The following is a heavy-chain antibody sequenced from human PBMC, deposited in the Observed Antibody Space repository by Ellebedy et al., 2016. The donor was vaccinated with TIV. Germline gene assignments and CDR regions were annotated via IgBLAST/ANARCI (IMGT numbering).Heavy chain of an antibody. CDR1: RVAFSNFC. J-gene: IGHJ3*02. CDR2: ISSDERST. CDR3: ARGKDAFDI. V-gene: IGHV3-74*01. Sequence: GGSLRLXXAASRVAFSNFCMHWVRQVPGKGLVWVSRISSDERSTSYADSVKGRCTISRDNAKNTVYLQMNSLRVEDTAVYYCARGKDAFDIWGQGTMVTVST.